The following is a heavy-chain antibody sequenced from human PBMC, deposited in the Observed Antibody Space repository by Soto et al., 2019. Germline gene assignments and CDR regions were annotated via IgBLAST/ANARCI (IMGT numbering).Heavy chain of an antibody. D-gene: IGHD5-18*01. CDR3: TMGIVDTAMVTYYYGMDV. Sequence: GGSLRLSCAASGFTFSGSAMHWVRQASGKGLEWVGRIRSKANSYATAYAASVKGRFTISRDDSKNTAYLQMNSLKTEDTAVYYCTMGIVDTAMVTYYYGMDVWGQGTTVTVSS. CDR2: IRSKANSYAT. CDR1: GFTFSGSA. V-gene: IGHV3-73*01. J-gene: IGHJ6*02.